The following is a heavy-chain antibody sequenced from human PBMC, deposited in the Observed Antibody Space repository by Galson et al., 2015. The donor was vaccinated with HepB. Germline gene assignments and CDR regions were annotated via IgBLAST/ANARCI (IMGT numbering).Heavy chain of an antibody. CDR1: GFDVSAFA. J-gene: IGHJ4*02. V-gene: IGHV3-30*04. CDR3: ARTFYFDY. Sequence: SLRLSCAASGFDVSAFAMHWVRQTPGKGLEWVAVVSSDENNIYYADSVRGRFTISRDNSRDTLYLQMNSLRDEDTAVYYCARTFYFDYWGQGTLVTVSS. CDR2: VSSDENNI.